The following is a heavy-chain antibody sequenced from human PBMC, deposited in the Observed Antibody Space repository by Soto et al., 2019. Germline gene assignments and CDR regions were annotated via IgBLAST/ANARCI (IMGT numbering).Heavy chain of an antibody. D-gene: IGHD4-17*01. CDR1: GLTFSDAY. Sequence: EGQLVESGGGLVKPGGSLKLSCEGSGLTFSDAYMSWVRQAPGKGLEWVGRIKTKTDGGATEYAAPVKGRFNISRDDSKNTLYVEMNSLKTEDTAVYYCTTDRPSRLRKPRVWGQGPLVTVSS. V-gene: IGHV3-15*01. CDR2: IKTKTDGGAT. CDR3: TTDRPSRLRKPRV. J-gene: IGHJ4*02.